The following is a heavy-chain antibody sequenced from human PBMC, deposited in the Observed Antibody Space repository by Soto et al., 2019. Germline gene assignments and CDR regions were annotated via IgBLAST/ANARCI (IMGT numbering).Heavy chain of an antibody. CDR1: GGSFSGQY. J-gene: IGHJ4*01. CDR2: VHYSGST. D-gene: IGHD6-13*01. V-gene: IGHV4-59*11. CDR3: ARFGAAAAHDDN. Sequence: TSETLSLTCAVYGGSFSGQYWSWIRQPPGKGLEWVGYVHYSGSTTYNPSLAPRLNISFDMSKSQVYLQLTSVTAADTAVYYCARFGAAAAHDDNWGRGVLVTVSS.